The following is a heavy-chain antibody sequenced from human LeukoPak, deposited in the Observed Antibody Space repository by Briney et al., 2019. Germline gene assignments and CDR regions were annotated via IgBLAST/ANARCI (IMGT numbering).Heavy chain of an antibody. CDR2: IYYSGST. J-gene: IGHJ4*02. CDR1: GGSLTTVPYF. Sequence: SETLSLTCTVSGGSLTTVPYFWGWIHQPPGKGLEWIGTIYYSGSTNYEPSLKSRVTISVDTSKNQFSLKLSSVTAADTAVYYCARGRRYSDSSNCYFDYWGQGTLVTVSS. D-gene: IGHD3-22*01. V-gene: IGHV4-39*01. CDR3: ARGRRYSDSSNCYFDY.